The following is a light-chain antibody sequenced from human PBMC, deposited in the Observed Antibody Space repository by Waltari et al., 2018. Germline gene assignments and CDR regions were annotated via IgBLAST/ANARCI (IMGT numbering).Light chain of an antibody. J-gene: IGKJ2*01. Sequence: DIQMTQSPSTLSASVGDRVTIPCRASQSVGTWLAWYQQKPGKAPKLLIYMASSLESGVPSRFSDSGSGTEFTLTISSLQPDDFATYSCQQYSSFSTFGQGTKLDI. CDR3: QQYSSFST. CDR1: QSVGTW. V-gene: IGKV1-5*03. CDR2: MAS.